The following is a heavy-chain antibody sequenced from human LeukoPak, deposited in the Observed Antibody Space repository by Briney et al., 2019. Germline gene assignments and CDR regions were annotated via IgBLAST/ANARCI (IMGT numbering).Heavy chain of an antibody. CDR2: ISDTGNT. CDR1: GFTLSSYA. D-gene: IGHD2-15*01. J-gene: IGHJ4*02. V-gene: IGHV3-23*01. Sequence: GGSLRLSCAASGFTLSSYAMHWVRQAPGKGLEWVSAISDTGNTYHADSVKGRFTISRDSSKNTLFLQMNRLRPEDAAVYYCAKAPVTTCRGAFCYPFDYWGLGTLVTVSS. CDR3: AKAPVTTCRGAFCYPFDY.